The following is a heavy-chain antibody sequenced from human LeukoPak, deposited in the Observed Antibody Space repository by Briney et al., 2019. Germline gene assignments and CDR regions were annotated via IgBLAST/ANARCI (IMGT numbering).Heavy chain of an antibody. CDR3: AKDPSGDYLGAFDF. V-gene: IGHV3-23*01. CDR2: IRGYDGGLST. Sequence: PGGSLRLSCAASGFTFSNYAMFWVRQAPGKGLEWVSAIRGYDGGLSTSYADSVKGRFTISRDNSTNTLYLQMNSLRAEDTAVYYCAKDPSGDYLGAFDFWGQGTMVTVSS. CDR1: GFTFSNYA. D-gene: IGHD4-17*01. J-gene: IGHJ3*01.